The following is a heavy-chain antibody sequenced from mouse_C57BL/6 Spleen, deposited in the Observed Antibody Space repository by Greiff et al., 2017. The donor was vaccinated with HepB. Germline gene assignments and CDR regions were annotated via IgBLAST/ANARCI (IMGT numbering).Heavy chain of an antibody. Sequence: EVQVVESGGGLVKPGGSLKLSCAASGFTFSDYGMHWVRQAPEKGLEWVAYISSGSSTIYYADTVKGRFTISRDNAKNTLFLQMTSLRSEDTAMYYCARPIYYDYDDGFAYWGQGTLVTVSA. CDR2: ISSGSSTI. V-gene: IGHV5-17*01. J-gene: IGHJ3*01. CDR1: GFTFSDYG. CDR3: ARPIYYDYDDGFAY. D-gene: IGHD2-4*01.